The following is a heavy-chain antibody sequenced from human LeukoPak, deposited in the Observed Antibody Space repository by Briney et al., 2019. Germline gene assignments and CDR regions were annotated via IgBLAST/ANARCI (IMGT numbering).Heavy chain of an antibody. Sequence: GGSLRLSCAASGFTFSSYEMNWVRQAPGKGLEWVSYISSSGSTIYYADSVKGRFTISRDNAKNSLYLQMNSLRAEDTAVYYCARSYGDYAAFDIWGQGTMVTVSS. V-gene: IGHV3-48*03. CDR2: ISSSGSTI. J-gene: IGHJ3*02. D-gene: IGHD4-17*01. CDR3: ARSYGDYAAFDI. CDR1: GFTFSSYE.